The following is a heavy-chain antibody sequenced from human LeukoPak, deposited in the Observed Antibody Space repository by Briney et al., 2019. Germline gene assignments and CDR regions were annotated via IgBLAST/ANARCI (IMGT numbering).Heavy chain of an antibody. V-gene: IGHV4-38-2*02. J-gene: IGHJ4*02. D-gene: IGHD3-3*01. CDR2: IYHSGST. Sequence: PSETLSLTCTVSGDSISSGYYWGWIRQPPGKGLEWIGSIYHSGSTYYNPSLKSRVTISVDTSKNQFSLKLSSVTAADTAVYYCARDDFWSGYYSLTFFDYWGQGTLVTVSS. CDR1: GDSISSGYY. CDR3: ARDDFWSGYYSLTFFDY.